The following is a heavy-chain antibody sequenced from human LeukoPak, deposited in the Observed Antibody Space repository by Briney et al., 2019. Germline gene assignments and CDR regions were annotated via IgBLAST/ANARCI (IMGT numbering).Heavy chain of an antibody. D-gene: IGHD4-17*01. J-gene: IGHJ4*02. Sequence: GGSLRLSCAASGFTVSSNYMSWVRQAPGKGLEWVSVIYSSGSTYYADSVKGRFTISRDNSKNTLYLQMNSLRAEDTAVYYCARTTVTSRRGGYFDYWGQGTLVTVSS. CDR1: GFTVSSNY. CDR3: ARTTVTSRRGGYFDY. CDR2: IYSSGST. V-gene: IGHV3-53*01.